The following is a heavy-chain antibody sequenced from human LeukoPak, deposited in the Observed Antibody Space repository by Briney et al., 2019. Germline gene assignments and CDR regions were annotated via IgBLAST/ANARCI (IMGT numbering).Heavy chain of an antibody. Sequence: WETLSLTCSVSGGSISSYDWSWIRQPPGKGLEWVGYIYYSGSTNYNPSLKSRVTISVDTSKNQSSLKLSSVTAADTAVYYCASFCSGGSCYSGGDAFDIWGQGTMVTVSS. CDR2: IYYSGST. CDR3: ASFCSGGSCYSGGDAFDI. CDR1: GGSISSYD. J-gene: IGHJ3*02. D-gene: IGHD2-15*01. V-gene: IGHV4-59*01.